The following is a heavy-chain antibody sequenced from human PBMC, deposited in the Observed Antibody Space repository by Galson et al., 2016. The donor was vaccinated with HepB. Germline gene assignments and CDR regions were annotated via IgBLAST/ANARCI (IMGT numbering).Heavy chain of an antibody. CDR3: VGADKFSYTHASGM. V-gene: IGHV4-39*01. CDR2: FYSRGSP. Sequence: SETLSLTCTVSGGFIGSSSYYWGWIRQSPGKGLEWIGTFYSRGSPFYNPSLRSRVTISVDTSKSQFSLTLRSVTAADTAVYYCVGADKFSYTHASGMWGQGTLVTVSS. D-gene: IGHD3-10*01. CDR1: GGFIGSSSYY. J-gene: IGHJ4*02.